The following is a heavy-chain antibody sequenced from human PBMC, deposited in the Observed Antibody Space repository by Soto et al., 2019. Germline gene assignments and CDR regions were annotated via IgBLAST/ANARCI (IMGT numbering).Heavy chain of an antibody. CDR1: GFTFSSYA. Sequence: EVQLLESGGGLVQPGRSLRLSCAASGFTFSSYAMRWVRQAPGQGLDWVSAISGSGGTTYYADSVKGRFTISRDNSKNTLSLQMNSLRAEDTAVYYCAKFFVETGGSSGWPWSFHYWGQGTLVTVSS. D-gene: IGHD6-25*01. V-gene: IGHV3-23*01. J-gene: IGHJ4*02. CDR3: AKFFVETGGSSGWPWSFHY. CDR2: ISGSGGTT.